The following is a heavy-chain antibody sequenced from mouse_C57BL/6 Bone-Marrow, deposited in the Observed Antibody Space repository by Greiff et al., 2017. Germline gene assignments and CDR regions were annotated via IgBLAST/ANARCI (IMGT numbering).Heavy chain of an antibody. V-gene: IGHV1-69*01. CDR3: ARRTGTGLFDY. Sequence: VQLQQPGAELVMPGASVKLSCKASGYTFTSYWMHWVKQRPGQGLEWIGEIDPSASYTNYNQKFKGKSTLTVDKSSSTAYMQLSSLTSEDAAVYYCARRTGTGLFDYWGQGTTLTVSS. CDR2: IDPSASYT. D-gene: IGHD4-1*01. J-gene: IGHJ2*01. CDR1: GYTFTSYW.